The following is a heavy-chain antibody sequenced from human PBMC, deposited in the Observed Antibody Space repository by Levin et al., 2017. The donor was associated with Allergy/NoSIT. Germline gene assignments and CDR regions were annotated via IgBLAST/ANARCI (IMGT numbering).Heavy chain of an antibody. CDR3: AHRTLRLDAFHI. J-gene: IGHJ3*02. V-gene: IGHV2-5*02. CDR1: GFSLSTSGVG. CDR2: IYWDDDK. Sequence: SGPTLVKPTQTLTLTCTFSGFSLSTSGVGVGWIRQPPGKALEWLALIYWDDDKRYSPFLKSRLTITKDTSKNQVVLTMTNVDSVDTATYFCAHRTLRLDAFHIWGQGTLVTVSS. D-gene: IGHD3-16*01.